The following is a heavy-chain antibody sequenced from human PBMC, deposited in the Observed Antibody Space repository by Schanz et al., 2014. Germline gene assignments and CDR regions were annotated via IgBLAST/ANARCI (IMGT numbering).Heavy chain of an antibody. CDR2: INPSGGST. Sequence: QVQLVQSGTQVKKPGASVKVSCKASGYTLSAYSLHWVRQAPGQGLEWMGMINPSGGSTTYAQKFQGRVTMTRDTSTSTVYMELSSLRSDDTAVYYCARGGGTEDVFDIWGQGTILTVSS. D-gene: IGHD1-1*01. CDR3: ARGGGTEDVFDI. CDR1: GYTLSAYS. J-gene: IGHJ3*02. V-gene: IGHV1-46*01.